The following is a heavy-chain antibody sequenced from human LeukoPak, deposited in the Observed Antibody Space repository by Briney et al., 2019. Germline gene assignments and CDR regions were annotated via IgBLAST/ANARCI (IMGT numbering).Heavy chain of an antibody. D-gene: IGHD3-22*01. CDR1: GFTFSSYA. CDR2: ISGSGGST. CDR3: AKLGYYYDSSGYPLIRYFDY. Sequence: GGSLRLSCEASGFTFSSYAMSWVRQAPGKGLEWVSAISGSGGSTYYADSVKGRFTISRDNSKNTLYLQMNSLRAEDTAVYYCAKLGYYYDSSGYPLIRYFDYWGQGTLVTVSS. J-gene: IGHJ4*02. V-gene: IGHV3-23*01.